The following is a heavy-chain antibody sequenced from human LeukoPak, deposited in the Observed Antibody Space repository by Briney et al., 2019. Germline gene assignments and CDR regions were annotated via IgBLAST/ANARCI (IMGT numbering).Heavy chain of an antibody. D-gene: IGHD2-2*02. V-gene: IGHV4-30-4*01. CDR2: IYYSGST. J-gene: IGHJ3*02. CDR1: GGSISSGDYY. CDR3: ARDDTPSAFDI. Sequence: SETLSLTCTVSGGSISSGDYYWSWIRQPPGKGLEWIGYIYYSGSTYYNPSLKSRVTISVDTSKDQFSLKLSSVTAADTAVYYCARDDTPSAFDIWGQGTMVTVSS.